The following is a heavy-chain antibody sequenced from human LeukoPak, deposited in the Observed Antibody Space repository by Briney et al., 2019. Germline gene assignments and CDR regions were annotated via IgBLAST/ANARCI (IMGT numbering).Heavy chain of an antibody. Sequence: GGSLRLSCAASGFTFSSYSMNWVRQAPGKGLEWVSSISSSSSYIYYADSVKGRFTISRDNAKNSLYLQMNSLRAEDTAVYYCARATTPSPFDYWGQGTLVTVSS. CDR3: ARATTPSPFDY. CDR2: ISSSSSYI. CDR1: GFTFSSYS. D-gene: IGHD1-14*01. V-gene: IGHV3-21*01. J-gene: IGHJ4*02.